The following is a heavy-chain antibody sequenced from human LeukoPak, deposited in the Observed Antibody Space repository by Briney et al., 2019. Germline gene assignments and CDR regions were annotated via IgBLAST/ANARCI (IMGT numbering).Heavy chain of an antibody. D-gene: IGHD4-17*01. CDR3: ARDTRDYGDYVQGFDY. CDR2: ISTSGDTT. V-gene: IGHV3-23*01. Sequence: GGSLRLSCAASGFTFSAFPMTWVRQAPGKGLEWVSAISTSGDTTYYADSVKGRFTISRDNSKNTLFLHMNSLRAEDTAVYYCARDTRDYGDYVQGFDYWGQGTLVTVSS. J-gene: IGHJ4*02. CDR1: GFTFSAFP.